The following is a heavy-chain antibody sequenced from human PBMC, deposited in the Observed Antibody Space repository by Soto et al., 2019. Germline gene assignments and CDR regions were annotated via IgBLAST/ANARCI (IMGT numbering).Heavy chain of an antibody. CDR2: IYHSGST. CDR1: GGSISSGGYY. CDR3: ARGIYDYVWGRGEYYYSGMDV. J-gene: IGHJ6*02. Sequence: QLQLQESGSGLVKPSQTLSLTCAVSGGSISSGGYYWSWVRQPPGKGLEWIGYIYHSGSTYYNPSRRSRVTVSGDRSKNQFSLKLSSVTAADTAVYYCARGIYDYVWGRGEYYYSGMDVWGQGTTVTVSS. V-gene: IGHV4-30-2*01. D-gene: IGHD3-16*01.